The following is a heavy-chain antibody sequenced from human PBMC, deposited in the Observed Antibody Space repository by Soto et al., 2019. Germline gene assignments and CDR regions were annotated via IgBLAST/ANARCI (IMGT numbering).Heavy chain of an antibody. Sequence: QVQLVQSGAEVKKPGASVKVSCKASGYTFTSYGISWVRQAPGQGLEWMGWISAYNGNTNYAQKLQGRVTMTTDTSTSTGYMELRSLRSDDTAVYYCARDLYSSSWYGTDAFDIWGQGTMVTVSS. CDR2: ISAYNGNT. CDR3: ARDLYSSSWYGTDAFDI. CDR1: GYTFTSYG. D-gene: IGHD6-13*01. J-gene: IGHJ3*02. V-gene: IGHV1-18*01.